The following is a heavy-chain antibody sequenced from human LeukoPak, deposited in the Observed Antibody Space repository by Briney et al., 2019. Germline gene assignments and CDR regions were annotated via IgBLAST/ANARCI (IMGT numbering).Heavy chain of an antibody. V-gene: IGHV1-69*13. CDR3: ARGRPYGSGSYSDY. CDR1: GYTFTGYY. CDR2: IIPIFGTA. Sequence: SVKVSCKASGYTFTGYYMHWVRQAPGQGLEWMGGIIPIFGTANYAQKFQGRVTITADESTSTAYMELSSLRSEDTAVYYCARGRPYGSGSYSDYWGQGTLVTVSS. J-gene: IGHJ4*02. D-gene: IGHD3-10*01.